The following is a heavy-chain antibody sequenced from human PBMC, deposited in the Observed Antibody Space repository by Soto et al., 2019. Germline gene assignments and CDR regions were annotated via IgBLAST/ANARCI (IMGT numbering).Heavy chain of an antibody. CDR3: AKDTNYYDSSGYYRY. V-gene: IGHV3-23*01. CDR2: ISGSGGST. J-gene: IGHJ4*02. CDR1: GFTFSSYA. D-gene: IGHD3-22*01. Sequence: EVQLLESGGGLVQPGGSLRLSCAASGFTFSSYAMSWVRQAPGKGLEWVSAISGSGGSTYCADSVKGRFTISRDNSKNTLYLQMNSLRAEDTAVYYCAKDTNYYDSSGYYRYWGQGTLVTVSS.